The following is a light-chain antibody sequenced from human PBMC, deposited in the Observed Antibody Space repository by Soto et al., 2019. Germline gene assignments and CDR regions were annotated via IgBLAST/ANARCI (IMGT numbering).Light chain of an antibody. CDR2: DAS. CDR3: QQRSNWPPA. V-gene: IGKV3-11*01. CDR1: QSVSSY. Sequence: ILLTLSPATRSFSPVETSTVSFMASQSVSSYLAWYQQKPGQAPRLLIYDASNRATGIPARFSGSGSGTDFTLTISSLEPEDFAVYYCQQRSNWPPAFGQGTRLEIK. J-gene: IGKJ5*01.